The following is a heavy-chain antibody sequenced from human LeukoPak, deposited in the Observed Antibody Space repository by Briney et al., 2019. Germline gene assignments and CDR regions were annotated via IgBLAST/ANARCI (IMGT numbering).Heavy chain of an antibody. CDR2: IYYSGST. Sequence: SETLSLTCTVSGGSISSYYWSWIRQPPGKGLEWIGYIYYSGSTSYNPSLKSRVTISVDTSKNQFSLKLSSVTAADTAVYYCARQGYYDPHAFDIWGQGTMVTVSS. CDR3: ARQGYYDPHAFDI. V-gene: IGHV4-59*08. D-gene: IGHD3-22*01. CDR1: GGSISSYY. J-gene: IGHJ3*02.